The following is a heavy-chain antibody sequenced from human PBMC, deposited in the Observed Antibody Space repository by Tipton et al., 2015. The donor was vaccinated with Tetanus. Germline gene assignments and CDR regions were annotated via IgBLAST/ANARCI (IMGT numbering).Heavy chain of an antibody. D-gene: IGHD3-3*01. CDR3: ASLHIWGGYYPYYFDS. CDR1: GGSISSSTYY. V-gene: IGHV4-39*01. Sequence: TLSLTCTVSGGSISSSTYYWGWIRQSPGKGLEWIGSIFYSGSTFYNPSLKSRVAISVDTSKNQFSLKLSSVTAADTGVYYCASLHIWGGYYPYYFDSWGQGTLVTVSS. J-gene: IGHJ4*02. CDR2: IFYSGST.